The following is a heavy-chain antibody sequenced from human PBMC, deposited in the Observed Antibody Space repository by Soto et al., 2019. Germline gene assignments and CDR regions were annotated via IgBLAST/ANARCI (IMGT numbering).Heavy chain of an antibody. V-gene: IGHV3-15*01. Sequence: GGSLRLSCAASGFTFSNAWMSWVRQAPGKGLEWVGRIKSKTDGGTTDYAAPVKGRFTISRDDSKNTLYLQMNSLKTEDTAVYYCTTDPVTGDGLAFDIWGQGTMVTVSS. CDR1: GFTFSNAW. CDR2: IKSKTDGGTT. CDR3: TTDPVTGDGLAFDI. J-gene: IGHJ3*02. D-gene: IGHD7-27*01.